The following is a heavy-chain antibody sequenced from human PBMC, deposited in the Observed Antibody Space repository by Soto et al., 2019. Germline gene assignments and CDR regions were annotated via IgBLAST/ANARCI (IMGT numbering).Heavy chain of an antibody. V-gene: IGHV3-30*18. D-gene: IGHD6-13*01. J-gene: IGHJ4*02. Sequence: QVQLVESGGGVVQPGRSLKLSCAASGFTFSNYAIHWVRQAPGKGLEWVAVIASDGKDKRYADSVKGRFTISRDNSKNTVYLQMNGLRGEDTAVYYCAKDGAIAAADYFFDSWGQGSLVTVSS. CDR3: AKDGAIAAADYFFDS. CDR2: IASDGKDK. CDR1: GFTFSNYA.